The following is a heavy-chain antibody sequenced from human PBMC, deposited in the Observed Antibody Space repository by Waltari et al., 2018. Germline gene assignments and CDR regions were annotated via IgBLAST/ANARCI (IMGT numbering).Heavy chain of an antibody. CDR2: ISGSGGST. CDR1: GFTFSSYA. D-gene: IGHD5-12*01. Sequence: EVQLLESGGGLVQPGGSLRLSCAASGFTFSSYAMSWVRQAPGKGLEWVSAISGSGGSTYYADSVKGRFTISRDNSKNSLYLQMSDLRAEDTALYYCARDGKKGSWLQSLGWLAPWGQGTLVTVSS. CDR3: ARDGKKGSWLQSLGWLAP. J-gene: IGHJ5*02. V-gene: IGHV3-23*01.